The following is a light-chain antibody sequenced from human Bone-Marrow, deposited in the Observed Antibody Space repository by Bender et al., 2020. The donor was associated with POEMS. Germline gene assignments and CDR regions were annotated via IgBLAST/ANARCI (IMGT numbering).Light chain of an antibody. Sequence: SYELTQPPSVSVSPGQPASITCSGDKLGQKYACWYQQKPGQSPVVVIYQDTKRPSGIPERFSGSTSGNTASLTISGTQTMDEADYYCQSWGSNTAVFGGGTKLTVL. CDR1: KLGQKY. J-gene: IGLJ2*01. CDR3: QSWGSNTAV. CDR2: QDT. V-gene: IGLV3-1*01.